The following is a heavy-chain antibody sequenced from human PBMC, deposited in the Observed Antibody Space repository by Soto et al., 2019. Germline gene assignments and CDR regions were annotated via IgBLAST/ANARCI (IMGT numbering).Heavy chain of an antibody. CDR2: IIPIFGTA. CDR3: ATDSSGSHDAFDI. CDR1: GGTFSSYA. D-gene: IGHD3-22*01. V-gene: IGHV1-69*13. J-gene: IGHJ3*02. Sequence: GVSVKVSCKASGGTFSSYAISWARQAPGQGLEWMGGIIPIFGTANYAQKFQGRVTITADESTSTAYMELSSLRSEDTAVYYCATDSSGSHDAFDIWGQGTMVTVSS.